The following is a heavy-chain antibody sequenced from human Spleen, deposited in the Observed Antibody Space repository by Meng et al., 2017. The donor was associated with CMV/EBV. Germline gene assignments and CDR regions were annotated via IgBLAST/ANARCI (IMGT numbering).Heavy chain of an antibody. CDR3: APRYPAAAEYFQR. CDR2: VLPADGET. Sequence: SGYTFTGYYIHWLRQAPGRGLEWVGLVLPADGETIYAENFQGRVTISADTSTDTTYIVLRSLRSNDTAVYYCAPRYPAAAEYFQRWGQGTLVTVSS. D-gene: IGHD3-9*01. J-gene: IGHJ1*01. V-gene: IGHV1-69-2*01. CDR1: GYTFTGYY.